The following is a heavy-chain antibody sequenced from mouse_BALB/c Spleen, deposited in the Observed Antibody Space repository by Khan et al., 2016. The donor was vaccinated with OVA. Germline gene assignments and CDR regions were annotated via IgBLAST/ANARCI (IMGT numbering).Heavy chain of an antibody. CDR2: IYHGSNNT. CDR3: AREWSAWFPY. Sequence: QVQLKQPGAELARPGASVKLSCQASGYTSNDYNINWVKQRTGQGLEWIGEIYHGSNNTYYNEKFKGKATLTADKSSSTAYMQLSSLTSEDSAIYFCAREWSAWFPYWGQGTLVTVSA. J-gene: IGHJ3*01. CDR1: GYTSNDYN. V-gene: IGHV1-77*01.